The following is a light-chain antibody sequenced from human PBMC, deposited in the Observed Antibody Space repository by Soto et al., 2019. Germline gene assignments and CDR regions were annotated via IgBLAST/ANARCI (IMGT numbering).Light chain of an antibody. Sequence: EIVMTQSPATLSVSPGERATLSCRASQSVSSNLAWYQQKPGQAPRLLIYGASTRATGIPARFSGSVSGTEFTLTISSLQSEDLAVYYCQQYNNWPQTCGQGTKLEIK. J-gene: IGKJ2*01. V-gene: IGKV3-15*01. CDR2: GAS. CDR1: QSVSSN. CDR3: QQYNNWPQT.